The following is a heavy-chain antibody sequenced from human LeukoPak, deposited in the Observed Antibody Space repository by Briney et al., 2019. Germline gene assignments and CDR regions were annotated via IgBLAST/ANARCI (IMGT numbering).Heavy chain of an antibody. CDR1: GFTFSSCW. Sequence: GGSLRLSCAASGFTFSSCWMHWVRQDPGKGLVWVARINSDGSSTSYADSVKGRFTISRDNSKNTLYLQMNSLRAEDTAVYYCARFLGRLLDYWGQGTLVTVSS. J-gene: IGHJ4*02. V-gene: IGHV3-74*01. CDR3: ARFLGRLLDY. D-gene: IGHD5-18*01. CDR2: INSDGSST.